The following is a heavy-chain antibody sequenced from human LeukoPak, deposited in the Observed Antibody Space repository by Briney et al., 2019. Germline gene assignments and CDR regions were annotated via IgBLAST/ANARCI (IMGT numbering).Heavy chain of an antibody. CDR2: IYPGDSDT. J-gene: IGHJ4*02. CDR3: ARLSDGYNDY. Sequence: SGESLKISCQGSGYTFGNYWIAGVRQMPGKGLESMGIIYPGDSDTRYSPSFQGQVTFSADKSISTAYLQWSSLKASDTAMYYCARLSDGYNDYWGQGTLVTVSS. V-gene: IGHV5-51*01. CDR1: GYTFGNYW. D-gene: IGHD5-24*01.